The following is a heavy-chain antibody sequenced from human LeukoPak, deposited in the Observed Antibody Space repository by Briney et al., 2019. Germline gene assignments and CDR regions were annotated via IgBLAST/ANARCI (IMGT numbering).Heavy chain of an antibody. CDR1: GFTFSSYW. CDR3: AREATTSSYFHY. J-gene: IGHJ4*02. V-gene: IGHV3-7*01. CDR2: IKQDGSEK. Sequence: GGSLRLSCAASGFTFSSYWMSWVRQAPGKGLEWVANIKQDGSEKHYVDSVKGRFTISRDSAKNSLFLQMNSLRAEDTAVYYCAREATTSSYFHYWGQGTLVTVSS. D-gene: IGHD5-12*01.